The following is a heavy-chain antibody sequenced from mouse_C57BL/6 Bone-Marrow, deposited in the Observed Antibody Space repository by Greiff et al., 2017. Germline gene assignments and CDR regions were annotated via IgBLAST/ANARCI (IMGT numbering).Heavy chain of an antibody. CDR3: ARRLRFYAMDY. V-gene: IGHV5-15*01. D-gene: IGHD1-1*01. J-gene: IGHJ4*01. Sequence: EVMLVESGGGLVQPGGSLKLSCAASGFTFSDYGMAWVRQAPRKGPEWVAFISNLAYSSYYADTVTGRFTIARENAKNTLYLEMSSLRSEDTAMYYCARRLRFYAMDYWGQGTSVTVSS. CDR1: GFTFSDYG. CDR2: ISNLAYSS.